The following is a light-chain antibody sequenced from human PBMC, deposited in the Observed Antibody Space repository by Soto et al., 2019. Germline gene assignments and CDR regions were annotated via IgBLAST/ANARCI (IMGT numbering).Light chain of an antibody. J-gene: IGLJ2*01. CDR3: ATWDDSLYGMV. CDR1: SSNIGRNP. V-gene: IGLV1-44*01. Sequence: QSVLTQPPSASGTPGQRVTISWYGGSSNIGRNPVNWYLQLPGTAPKLLIYTNNQRPSGVPDRVSASKSGTSASLTISGLQSEDEADYYCATWDDSLYGMVFGGGTKVTVL. CDR2: TNN.